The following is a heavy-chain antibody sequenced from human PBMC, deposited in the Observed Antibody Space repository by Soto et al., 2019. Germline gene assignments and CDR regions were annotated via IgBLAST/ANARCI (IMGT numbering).Heavy chain of an antibody. D-gene: IGHD2-21*01. CDR3: ARGQDGGGGQYYFDY. CDR2: INTNTGNP. J-gene: IGHJ4*02. CDR1: GYTFTSYA. V-gene: IGHV7-4-1*02. Sequence: ASVKVSCKASGYTFTSYAMNWVRQAPGQGLEWMGWINTNTGNPTYAQGFTGRFVFSLDTSISTAYLQISSLKAEDTAVYYCARGQDGGGGQYYFDYWGQGTLVTVSS.